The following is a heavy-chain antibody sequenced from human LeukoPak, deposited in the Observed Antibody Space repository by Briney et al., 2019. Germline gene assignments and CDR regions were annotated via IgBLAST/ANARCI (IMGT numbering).Heavy chain of an antibody. CDR1: GFTLSSYG. J-gene: IGHJ4*02. Sequence: GGSLRLSCAASGFTLSSYGMHWVRQAPGKGLEWVAVIWYDGSNKYYADSVKGRFTISRDNSKNTLYLQMNSLRAEDTAVYYCARVGTGSSYGLSFDYWGQGTLVTVSS. D-gene: IGHD5-18*01. CDR2: IWYDGSNK. V-gene: IGHV3-33*01. CDR3: ARVGTGSSYGLSFDY.